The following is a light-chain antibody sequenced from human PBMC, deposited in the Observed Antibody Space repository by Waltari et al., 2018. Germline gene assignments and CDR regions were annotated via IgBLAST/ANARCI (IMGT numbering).Light chain of an antibody. CDR2: EVS. CDR3: CSYAGRGTYV. V-gene: IGLV2-23*02. J-gene: IGLJ1*01. CDR1: TSDVGNYDL. Sequence: QSALTQPASVSGTLGQSITISCTGTTSDVGNYDLVSWYQQHPGKAPKLLICEVSKRPSGVSSRFSGSKSGNTASLTISGLQAEDEADYYCCSYAGRGTYVFGSGTKVTVL.